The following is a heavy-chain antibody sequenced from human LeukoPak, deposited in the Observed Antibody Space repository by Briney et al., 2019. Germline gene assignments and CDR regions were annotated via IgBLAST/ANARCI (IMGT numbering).Heavy chain of an antibody. CDR1: GFTFNNFA. Sequence: GGSLRLSCAASGFTFNNFAMSWVRQAPGKGPEWLSAITGPADTTYYAESVKGRFTISRDYSKSMVYLQMNSLRVEDTAIYYCAKGAEIDHWGQGTLVTVSS. J-gene: IGHJ4*02. CDR3: AKGAEIDH. CDR2: ITGPADTT. V-gene: IGHV3-23*01.